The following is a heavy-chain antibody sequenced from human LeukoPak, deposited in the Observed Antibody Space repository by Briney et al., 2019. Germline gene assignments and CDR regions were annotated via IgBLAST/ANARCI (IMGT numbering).Heavy chain of an antibody. CDR2: IRYDGSNK. D-gene: IGHD3-10*01. J-gene: IGHJ4*02. Sequence: GGSLRLSCAASGFTFSSYGMHWVRQAPGKGLEWVAFIRYDGSNKYYADSVKGRFTISRDNSKNTLNLQMNSLRAEDTAVYYCAKDYYYGSGSYYPYYFDYWGQGTLVTVSS. V-gene: IGHV3-30*02. CDR1: GFTFSSYG. CDR3: AKDYYYGSGSYYPYYFDY.